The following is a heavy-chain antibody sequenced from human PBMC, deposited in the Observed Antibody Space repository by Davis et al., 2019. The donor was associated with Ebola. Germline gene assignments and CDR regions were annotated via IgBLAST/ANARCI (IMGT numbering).Heavy chain of an antibody. V-gene: IGHV3-64*04. CDR3: ARLPAYCSSSSCYPMRYYYYMDV. Sequence: GESLKISCSASGFTFSSYAMHWVRQAPGKGLEYVSAISSNGGSTYYADSVKGRFTISRDNSKNTLYLQMSSLRASDTAIYYCARLPAYCSSSSCYPMRYYYYMDVWGKGTTVTVSS. J-gene: IGHJ6*03. D-gene: IGHD2-15*01. CDR1: GFTFSSYA. CDR2: ISSNGGST.